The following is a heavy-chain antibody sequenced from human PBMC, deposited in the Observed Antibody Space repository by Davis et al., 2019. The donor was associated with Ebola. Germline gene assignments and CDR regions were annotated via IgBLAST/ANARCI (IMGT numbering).Heavy chain of an antibody. CDR2: IWYDGNNK. V-gene: IGHV3-33*01. CDR1: GFYFSSYG. J-gene: IGHJ4*02. D-gene: IGHD6-6*01. Sequence: GESLKISCEASGFYFSSYGMHWVRQAPGKGLEWVAVIWYDGNNKNYADSVKGRFTISRDNSKNMVYLEMNSLRAEDTAVYYCARDRVTITARQFDYWGQGTLVTVSS. CDR3: ARDRVTITARQFDY.